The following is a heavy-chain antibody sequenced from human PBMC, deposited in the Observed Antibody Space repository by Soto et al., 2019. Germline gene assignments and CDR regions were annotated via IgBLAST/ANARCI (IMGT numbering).Heavy chain of an antibody. CDR1: GGSISSYY. CDR3: ARVGGINWFDP. D-gene: IGHD3-16*01. J-gene: IGHJ5*02. V-gene: IGHV4-59*12. Sequence: PPETLSLTCTVSGGSISSYYWSWIRQPPGKGLEWIGYIYYSGSTNYNPSLKSRVTISVDTSKNQFSLKLSSVTAADTAVYYCARVGGINWFDPRGQGTLVTVS. CDR2: IYYSGST.